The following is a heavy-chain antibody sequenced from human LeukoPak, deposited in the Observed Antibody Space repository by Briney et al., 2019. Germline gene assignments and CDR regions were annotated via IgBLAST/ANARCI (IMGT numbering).Heavy chain of an antibody. J-gene: IGHJ4*02. CDR1: VFTYSDYW. Sequence: GGSVRHSCAASVFTYSDYWMSGVRQAPGKGVEWVANIKKDGSEKYYVDSGKGRFTTSRDNTKNSMYLQMNSLRAEETAVYYCASHKYWGQGTLVTVSS. CDR2: IKKDGSEK. CDR3: ASHKY. V-gene: IGHV3-7*01.